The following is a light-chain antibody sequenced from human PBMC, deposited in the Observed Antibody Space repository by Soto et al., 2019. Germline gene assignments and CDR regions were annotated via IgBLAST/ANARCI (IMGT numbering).Light chain of an antibody. J-gene: IGKJ1*01. CDR3: QQYNRYAVT. V-gene: IGKV1-5*01. CDR2: DAS. Sequence: DIQMTQSPSTLSASVGDRVTITCRASQSASTFLAWYQQKPGQAPKLLIYDASTLQSGVPSRFSASGSGTEFALTISGLQPDDFAVYYCQQYNRYAVTFGQVTNVDI. CDR1: QSASTF.